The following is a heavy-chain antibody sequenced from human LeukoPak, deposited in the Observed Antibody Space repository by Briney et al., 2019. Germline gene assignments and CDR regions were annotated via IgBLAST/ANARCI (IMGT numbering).Heavy chain of an antibody. CDR2: ISYDGSNK. CDR1: GFTFSSYA. D-gene: IGHD3-22*01. CDR3: ARESYYYDSSGYYYVGYFDY. V-gene: IGHV3-30-3*01. Sequence: PGGSLRLSCAASGFTFSSYAMHWVRQAPGKGLEWVAVISYDGSNKYYADSVKGRFTISRDNSKNTLYLQMNSLRAEDTAVYYCARESYYYDSSGYYYVGYFDYWGQGTLVTVSS. J-gene: IGHJ4*02.